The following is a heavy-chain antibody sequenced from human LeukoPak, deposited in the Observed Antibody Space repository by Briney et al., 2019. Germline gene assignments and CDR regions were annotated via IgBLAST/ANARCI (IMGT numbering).Heavy chain of an antibody. D-gene: IGHD4-11*01. V-gene: IGHV4-39*07. J-gene: IGHJ4*02. CDR3: ARSDSNYRFDY. CDR2: IYYSGST. Sequence: PSETLSLTCTVSGGSISSSSYYWGWIRQPPGKGLEWIGSIYYSGSTYYNPSLKSRVTISVDTSKNQFSLKLSSVTAADTAVYYCARSDSNYRFDYWGQGTLVTVSS. CDR1: GGSISSSSYY.